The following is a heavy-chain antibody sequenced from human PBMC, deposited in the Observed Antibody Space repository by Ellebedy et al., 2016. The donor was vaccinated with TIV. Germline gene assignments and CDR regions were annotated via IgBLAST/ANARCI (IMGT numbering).Heavy chain of an antibody. D-gene: IGHD5-18*01. Sequence: PSETLSLTCVVSGDSISSTNYFWGWIRQAPGKGLEWLANINQDGSTKYYVDSVKGRFTISRDNTKNSVYLQINSLRADDTAVYYCARDRGRGYSYFDYWGQGTLVTVSS. V-gene: IGHV3-7*01. J-gene: IGHJ4*02. CDR3: ARDRGRGYSYFDY. CDR2: INQDGSTK. CDR1: GDSISSTNYF.